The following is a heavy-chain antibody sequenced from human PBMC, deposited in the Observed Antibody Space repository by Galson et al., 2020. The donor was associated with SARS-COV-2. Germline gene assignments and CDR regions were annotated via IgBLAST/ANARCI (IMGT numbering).Heavy chain of an antibody. CDR3: ARGGWGTSAAAGDYYSYYMDV. CDR1: GGTFSSYA. V-gene: IGHV1-69*13. Sequence: SVKVSCKASGGTFSSYAISWVRQAPGQGLEWMGGIIPIFGTANYAQKFQGRVTITADESTSTAYMELSSLRSEDTAVYYCARGGWGTSAAAGDYYSYYMDVWGKGTTVTVSS. J-gene: IGHJ6*03. CDR2: IIPIFGTA. D-gene: IGHD6-13*01.